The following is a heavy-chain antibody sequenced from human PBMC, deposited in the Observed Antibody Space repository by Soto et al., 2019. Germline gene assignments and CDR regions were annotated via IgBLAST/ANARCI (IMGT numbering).Heavy chain of an antibody. CDR1: GGSFSGYY. CDR3: ARGPYYDILTGYSDYYYYYMDV. V-gene: IGHV4-34*01. J-gene: IGHJ6*03. CDR2: INHSGST. Sequence: SETLSLTCAVYGGSFSGYYWSWIRQPPGKGLEWIGEINHSGSTNYNPSLKSRVTISVDTSENQFSLKLSSVTAADTAVYYCARGPYYDILTGYSDYYYYYMDVWGKGTTVTVSS. D-gene: IGHD3-9*01.